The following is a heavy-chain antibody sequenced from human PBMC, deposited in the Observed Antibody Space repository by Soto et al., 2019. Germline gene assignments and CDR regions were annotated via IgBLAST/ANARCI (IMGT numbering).Heavy chain of an antibody. CDR3: ARDSGSNGGPHGLDV. CDR2: IYYSGST. Sequence: WTWIRQHPGRGLEWIGYIYYSGSTYYNPSLKSRVTISVDTSKNHFSLSLNSTTAADTALYFCARDSGSNGGPHGLDVWGQGTTVTVSS. V-gene: IGHV4-31*02. D-gene: IGHD6-19*01. J-gene: IGHJ6*02.